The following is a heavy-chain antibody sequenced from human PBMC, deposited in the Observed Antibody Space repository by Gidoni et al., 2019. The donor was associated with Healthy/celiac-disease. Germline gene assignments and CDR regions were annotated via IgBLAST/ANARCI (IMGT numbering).Heavy chain of an antibody. CDR1: GFTFRSYI. D-gene: IGHD4-17*01. V-gene: IGHV3-21*01. Sequence: EVQLVESGGGLVKPGGSLRLSCAASGFTFRSYIRHWVRQAPGKGLGWVSSISSSSSYIYYADSVKGRFTISRDNAKNSLYLQMNSLRAEDTAVYYCARDRNNYGDYDDGLGDGMDVWGQGTTVTVSS. CDR2: ISSSSSYI. CDR3: ARDRNNYGDYDDGLGDGMDV. J-gene: IGHJ6*02.